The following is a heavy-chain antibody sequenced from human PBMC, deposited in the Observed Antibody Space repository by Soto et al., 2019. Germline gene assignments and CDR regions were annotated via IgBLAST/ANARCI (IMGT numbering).Heavy chain of an antibody. CDR2: IIPIFGTA. CDR3: ASKVPDYGGNWYFDY. V-gene: IGHV1-69*13. D-gene: IGHD4-17*01. CDR1: GVTFSSYA. J-gene: IGHJ4*02. Sequence: SVKVSCKASGVTFSSYAISWVRQAPGQGLEWMGGIIPIFGTANYAQKFQGRVTITADESTSTAYMELSSLRSEDTAVYYCASKVPDYGGNWYFDYWGQGTLVTVSS.